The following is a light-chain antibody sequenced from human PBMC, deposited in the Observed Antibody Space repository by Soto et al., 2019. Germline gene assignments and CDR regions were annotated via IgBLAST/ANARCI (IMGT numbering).Light chain of an antibody. CDR2: GTS. J-gene: IGKJ5*01. Sequence: ELEMTQSPATLSVSPGERVTLSCRASQSVSINLAWYQQKPGQAPRLLIYGTSTRATGIPARFSGSGYGTEFTLTISSLQSEDLAFYYCHQYNNWPRTLGQGTRLEIK. V-gene: IGKV3-15*01. CDR3: HQYNNWPRT. CDR1: QSVSIN.